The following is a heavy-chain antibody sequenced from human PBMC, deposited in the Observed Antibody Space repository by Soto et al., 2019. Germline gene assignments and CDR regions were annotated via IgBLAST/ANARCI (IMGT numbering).Heavy chain of an antibody. CDR1: GFTFSDYY. D-gene: IGHD5-12*01. V-gene: IGHV3-11*01. J-gene: IGHJ3*02. Sequence: QVQLVESGGGLVKPGGSLRLSCAASGFTFSDYYMSWIRQAPGKGLEWVSYISSSGSTIYYADSVKGRFTISRDNAKNSLYLQMNSLRAEDTAVYYWARHREYSGYVKPNHDAFDIWGQGTMVTVSS. CDR3: ARHREYSGYVKPNHDAFDI. CDR2: ISSSGSTI.